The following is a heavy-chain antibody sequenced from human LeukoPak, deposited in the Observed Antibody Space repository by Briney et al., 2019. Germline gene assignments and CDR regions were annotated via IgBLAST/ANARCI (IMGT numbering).Heavy chain of an antibody. CDR2: MCYGGTT. Sequence: SETLSLTCNVSGGSISSNSYYWGWVRQPPGKGLEWIGSMCYGGTTYYNPSLKSRVTISLDKSKNQFSLRLRSVTAAGTPVYYCACRPETYGYVWGIGAFDIWGKGTMVTVSS. V-gene: IGHV4-39*01. CDR1: GGSISSNSYY. CDR3: ACRPETYGYVWGIGAFDI. J-gene: IGHJ3*02. D-gene: IGHD3-16*01.